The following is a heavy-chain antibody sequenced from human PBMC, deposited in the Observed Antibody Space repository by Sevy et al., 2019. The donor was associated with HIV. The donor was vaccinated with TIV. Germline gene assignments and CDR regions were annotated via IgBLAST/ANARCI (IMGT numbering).Heavy chain of an antibody. V-gene: IGHV3-30*03. CDR1: GFTFTTYG. CDR3: AGDFTGFYGMDV. J-gene: IGHJ6*02. CDR2: ISYNGVSK. Sequence: GGSLRLSCAASGFTFTTYGMHWVRQAPGKGLEWVAVISYNGVSKFYTDSVKGRFTISRDNSKSTQYLQMNSLRVEDTAVYYCAGDFTGFYGMDVWGQGTTVTVSS. D-gene: IGHD3-9*01.